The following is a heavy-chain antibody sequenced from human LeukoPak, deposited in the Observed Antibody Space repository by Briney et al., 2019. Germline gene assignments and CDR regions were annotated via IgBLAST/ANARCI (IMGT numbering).Heavy chain of an antibody. J-gene: IGHJ3*02. CDR2: ISSSSSYI. Sequence: GGSLRLSCAASGFTFSSYSMNWVRQAPGKGLEWVSSISSSSSYIYYADSVEGRFTISRDNAKNSLYLQMNSLRAEDTAVYYCARYQYYDFWSGRGPHAFDIWGQGTMVTVSS. CDR1: GFTFSSYS. V-gene: IGHV3-21*01. CDR3: ARYQYYDFWSGRGPHAFDI. D-gene: IGHD3-3*01.